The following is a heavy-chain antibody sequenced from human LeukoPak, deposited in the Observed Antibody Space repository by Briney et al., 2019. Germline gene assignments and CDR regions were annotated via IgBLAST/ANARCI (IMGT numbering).Heavy chain of an antibody. CDR1: GFTFSTYD. CDR2: ISISGSST. V-gene: IGHV3-23*01. CDR3: AKKLLGTTGHFDY. Sequence: GGSLRLSCAASGFTFSTYDMSWVRQAPGKGLEWVSIISISGSSTYYADSVEGRFTISRENSRNTLYLQMNSLRAEDTAVYYCAKKLLGTTGHFDYWGQGTLVTVSS. D-gene: IGHD1-7*01. J-gene: IGHJ4*02.